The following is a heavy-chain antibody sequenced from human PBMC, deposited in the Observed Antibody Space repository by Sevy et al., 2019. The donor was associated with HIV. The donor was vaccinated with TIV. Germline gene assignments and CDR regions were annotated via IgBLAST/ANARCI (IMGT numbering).Heavy chain of an antibody. J-gene: IGHJ4*02. CDR3: TKVPFTYSSGYYFDY. Sequence: GGSLRLSCAASGFTFSSYGMHWVRQAPGKGLEWVAVISSDGRDKDYADSVKGRFTISRDNSKNTLYLQMNSLRVEDTAVYYCTKVPFTYSSGYYFDYWGQGTLVTVSS. V-gene: IGHV3-30*18. CDR2: ISSDGRDK. D-gene: IGHD3-22*01. CDR1: GFTFSSYG.